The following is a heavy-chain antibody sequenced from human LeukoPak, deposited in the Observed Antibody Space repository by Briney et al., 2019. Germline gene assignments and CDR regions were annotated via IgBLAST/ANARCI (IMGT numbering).Heavy chain of an antibody. J-gene: IGHJ3*02. D-gene: IGHD4-17*01. CDR3: ARVPDYGDFDAFDI. Sequence: SQTLSLTCALSGDSVYSNSVAWNWLRQSPSKGLEWMGRTYYRSKWYNDYAVSVRSRLTINPDTSKNQFSLQLNSVTPEDTAVYYCARVPDYGDFDAFDIWGQGTMVTVSS. V-gene: IGHV6-1*01. CDR1: GDSVYSNSVA. CDR2: TYYRSKWYN.